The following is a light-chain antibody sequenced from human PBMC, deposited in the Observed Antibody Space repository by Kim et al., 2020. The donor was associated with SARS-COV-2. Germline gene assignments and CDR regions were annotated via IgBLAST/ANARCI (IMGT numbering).Light chain of an antibody. J-gene: IGKJ4*01. V-gene: IGKV1-27*01. CDR3: QRGLT. CDR2: AAS. CDR1: QGISNY. Sequence: SSLSASVGDRVTITCRARQGISNYLAWYQQKPGKVPKLLIYAASTLQSGVPSRFSGSGSGTDFTLTISSLQPEDVATYYCQRGLTFGGGTKVDIK.